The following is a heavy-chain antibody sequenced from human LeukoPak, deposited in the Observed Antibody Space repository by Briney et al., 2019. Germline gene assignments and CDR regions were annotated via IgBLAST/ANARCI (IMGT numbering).Heavy chain of an antibody. CDR3: GRYYYDSSGSKGGLDY. CDR1: GFTFSSYA. D-gene: IGHD3-22*01. Sequence: SGGSLRLSCAASGFTFSSYAMSWVRQALGKGLEWVSAISGSGGSTYYADSVKGRFTISRDNSKNTLYLQMNSLRAEDTAVYYCGRYYYDSSGSKGGLDYWGQGTLVTVSS. CDR2: ISGSGGST. J-gene: IGHJ4*02. V-gene: IGHV3-23*01.